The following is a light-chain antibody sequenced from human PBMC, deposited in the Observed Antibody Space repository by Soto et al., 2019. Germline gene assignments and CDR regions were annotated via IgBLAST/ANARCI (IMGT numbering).Light chain of an antibody. CDR1: QSVSSSY. J-gene: IGKJ3*01. CDR2: GAS. CDR3: QQYNRWPFT. Sequence: IVLAPSPGTPSLSPGERATLSCRASQSVSSSYLAWYQQKPGQAPRLLIYGASSRATGIPDRFTGSGSGTDFTLTISSLQSGDFAVYYCQQYNRWPFTFGPGTKVDIK. V-gene: IGKV3-20*01.